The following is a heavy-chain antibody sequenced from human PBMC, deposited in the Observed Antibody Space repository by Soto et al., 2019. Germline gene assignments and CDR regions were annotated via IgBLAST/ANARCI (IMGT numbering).Heavy chain of an antibody. V-gene: IGHV3-48*01. CDR3: ARIGFYDFWSGYESPMDV. CDR2: ISSSGTTI. D-gene: IGHD3-3*01. CDR1: GFTFSSYS. J-gene: IGHJ6*03. Sequence: EVQLVESGGGLVQPGGSLRLSCAASGFTFSSYSMNWVRQAPGKGLEWVSFISSSGTTIYYADSVKGRFTISRDNAKNPLYLQMNSLRAEDTAVYYCARIGFYDFWSGYESPMDVWGKRTTVTVSS.